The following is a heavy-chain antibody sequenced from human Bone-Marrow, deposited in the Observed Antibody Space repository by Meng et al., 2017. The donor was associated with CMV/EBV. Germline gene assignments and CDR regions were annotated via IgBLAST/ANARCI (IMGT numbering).Heavy chain of an antibody. Sequence: GESLKISCAASGFIFSEYYMSWIRQAPGKGLEWVSYISSSGSKKYYAESVKGRFSISRDNDKNSLYLQMNSLRAEDTAVYFCAREACSSTSCYFYAMDVWGQGTTVTIYS. J-gene: IGHJ6*02. CDR2: ISSSGSKK. CDR1: GFIFSEYY. CDR3: AREACSSTSCYFYAMDV. V-gene: IGHV3-11*01. D-gene: IGHD2-2*01.